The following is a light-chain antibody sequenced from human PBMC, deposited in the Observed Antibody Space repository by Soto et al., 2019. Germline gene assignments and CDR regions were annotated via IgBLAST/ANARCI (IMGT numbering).Light chain of an antibody. CDR1: QNVYNN. CDR3: QQCRNWPLT. Sequence: EIVMTQSPATLSVSPGEGATLSCKASQNVYNNLAWYQQRPGQPPRLLIYDESTRATGISARFSGSGYGTEFTLTFSSLQSEDFAGYFCQQCRNWPLTFGGGTKVEIK. J-gene: IGKJ4*01. V-gene: IGKV3-15*01. CDR2: DES.